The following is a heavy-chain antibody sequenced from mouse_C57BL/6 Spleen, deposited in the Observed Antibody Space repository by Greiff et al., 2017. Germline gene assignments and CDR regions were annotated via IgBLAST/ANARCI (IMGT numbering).Heavy chain of an antibody. V-gene: IGHV1-54*01. CDR3: ARDTSTRAMDY. CDR2: INPGSGGT. J-gene: IGHJ4*01. D-gene: IGHD2-14*01. Sequence: VQLKQSGAELVRPGTSVKVSCKASGYAFTNYLIEWVKQRPGQGLEWIGVINPGSGGTNYNEKFKGKATLTADKSSSTAYMQLSSLTSEDSAVYFCARDTSTRAMDYWGQGTSVTVSS. CDR1: GYAFTNYL.